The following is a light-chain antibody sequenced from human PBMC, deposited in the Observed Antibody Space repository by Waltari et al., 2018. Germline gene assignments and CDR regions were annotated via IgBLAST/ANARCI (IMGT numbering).Light chain of an antibody. V-gene: IGKV4-1*01. CDR1: QSVLFSSNNKNY. Sequence: DIVLTQSPDSLAVSSGERATINCKSSQSVLFSSNNKNYLAWYHQKPGQPPKLLITWASTRESGVPYRFSGSGSETDFTLTISSLQAEDVAVYYCQQCYTFPYTFGQGTKLEIK. J-gene: IGKJ2*01. CDR3: QQCYTFPYT. CDR2: WAS.